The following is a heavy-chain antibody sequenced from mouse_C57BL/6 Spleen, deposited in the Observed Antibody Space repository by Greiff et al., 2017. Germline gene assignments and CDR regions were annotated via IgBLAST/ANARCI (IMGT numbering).Heavy chain of an antibody. J-gene: IGHJ4*01. CDR1: GYTFTSYW. CDR2: MDPSDSYT. CDR3: ARGDTTVVGYYYAMDY. V-gene: IGHV1-50*01. Sequence: QVQLQQPGAELVKPGASVKLSCKASGYTFTSYWMQWVKQRPGQGLEWIGEMDPSDSYTNYNQKFKGKATLTVDTSSSTAYMQLSSLTSEDSAVYYCARGDTTVVGYYYAMDYWGQGTSVTVSS. D-gene: IGHD1-1*01.